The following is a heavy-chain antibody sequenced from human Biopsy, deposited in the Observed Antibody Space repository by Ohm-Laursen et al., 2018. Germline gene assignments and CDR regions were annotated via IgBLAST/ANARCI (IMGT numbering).Heavy chain of an antibody. D-gene: IGHD4-17*01. V-gene: IGHV4-4*07. J-gene: IGHJ6*03. CDR3: ARDAYGDYDTYY. Sequence: GTLSLTCNVSGGDINNYFWSWIRQPADKGLEYIGRIYSSGRTFYNPSLKSRVTMSVATSDNQFSLKLSSVTAADTAVYFCARDAYGDYDTYY. CDR1: GGDINNYF. CDR2: IYSSGRT.